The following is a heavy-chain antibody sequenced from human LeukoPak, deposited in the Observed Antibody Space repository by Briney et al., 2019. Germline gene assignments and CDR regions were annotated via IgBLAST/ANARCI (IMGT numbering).Heavy chain of an antibody. CDR3: ARGSANSGYSFDY. Sequence: PSETLSLTCTVSGGSNSSSSYYWGWIRQPPGKGLEWIGSIYYSGSTYYNPSLKSRVTISADTSKNQFSLKLSSVTAADTAVYYCARGSANSGYSFDYWGQGTLVIVSS. CDR2: IYYSGST. V-gene: IGHV4-39*07. D-gene: IGHD3-22*01. CDR1: GGSNSSSSYY. J-gene: IGHJ4*02.